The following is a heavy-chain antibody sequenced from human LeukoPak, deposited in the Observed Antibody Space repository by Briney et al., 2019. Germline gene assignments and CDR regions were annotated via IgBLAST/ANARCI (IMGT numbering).Heavy chain of an antibody. J-gene: IGHJ6*03. D-gene: IGHD3-3*01. Sequence: ASVKVSCKASGGTFSSYAISWVRQAPGQGLEWMGGIIPIFGTANYAQKFQGRVTITADESTSTAYMELSSLRSEDTAVYYCARGGGRTIFGVVNHYYYMDVWGKGTTVTVSS. CDR1: GGTFSSYA. CDR2: IIPIFGTA. CDR3: ARGGGRTIFGVVNHYYYMDV. V-gene: IGHV1-69*01.